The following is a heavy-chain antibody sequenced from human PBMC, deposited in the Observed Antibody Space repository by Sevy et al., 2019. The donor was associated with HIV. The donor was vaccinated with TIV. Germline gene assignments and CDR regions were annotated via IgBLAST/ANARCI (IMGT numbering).Heavy chain of an antibody. D-gene: IGHD1-26*01. V-gene: IGHV4-59*13. Sequence: SETLSLTCTVSGGSISSYYWSWIRQPPGKGLEWVGYIYSSGSTNYNPYPKSRLTISVDTSKNQFSLKLSSVTAADTAVYYCAGVGLARYFFDSWGQGNLVTVSS. CDR3: AGVGLARYFFDS. CDR1: GGSISSYY. CDR2: IYSSGST. J-gene: IGHJ4*02.